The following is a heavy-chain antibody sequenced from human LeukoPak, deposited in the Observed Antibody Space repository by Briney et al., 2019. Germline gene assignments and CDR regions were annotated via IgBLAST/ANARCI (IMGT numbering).Heavy chain of an antibody. J-gene: IGHJ4*02. CDR2: INPSGGST. V-gene: IGHV1-46*01. CDR3: ARDMGPYDSSGYYNDY. D-gene: IGHD3-22*01. Sequence: PEASVKVSCKASGYTFTSYYMHWVRQAPGQGLEWMGIINPSGGSTSYAQKFQGRVTMTRDMSTSTVYMELSSLRSEDTAVYYCARDMGPYDSSGYYNDYWGQGTLVTVSS. CDR1: GYTFTSYY.